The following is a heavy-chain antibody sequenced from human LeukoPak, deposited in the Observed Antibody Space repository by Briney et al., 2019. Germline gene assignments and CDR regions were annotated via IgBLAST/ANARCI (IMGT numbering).Heavy chain of an antibody. CDR1: DGSFTGYN. V-gene: IGHV4-34*01. D-gene: IGHD3-22*01. CDR2: IHHSGGT. Sequence: SETLSLTCAVYDGSFTGYNWSWIRQSPGKGLQWIGEIHHSGGTNYSPSLKSRVTLSVDTSKNQLSLKLSSVTAADTAVYYCVRNGYDSSGYHFSSDSRGRGTLVTVSS. CDR3: VRNGYDSSGYHFSSDS. J-gene: IGHJ4*02.